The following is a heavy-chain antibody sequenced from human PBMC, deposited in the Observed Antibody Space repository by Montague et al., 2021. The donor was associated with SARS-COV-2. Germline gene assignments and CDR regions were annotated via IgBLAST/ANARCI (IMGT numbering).Heavy chain of an antibody. D-gene: IGHD3/OR15-3a*01. V-gene: IGHV4-4*02. CDR3: ARGGLGNRGFDY. CDR2: TYLSGFT. CDR1: DVSLSSSTW. J-gene: IGHJ4*02. Sequence: SETLSLTCVVSDVSLSSSTWWCWVRHSPLKGLEWLGETYLSGFTXXNPXVKSRVTISLDDSRSQFSLRLTSVTAADTAVYYCARGGLGNRGFDYWGQGALVTVSS.